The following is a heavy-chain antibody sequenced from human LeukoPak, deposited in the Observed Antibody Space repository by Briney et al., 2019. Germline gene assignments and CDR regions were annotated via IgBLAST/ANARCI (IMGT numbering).Heavy chain of an antibody. D-gene: IGHD3-22*01. J-gene: IGHJ4*02. Sequence: PGGSLRLSCAASGFTFSSYSMNWVRQAPGKGLEWVSSISSSSSYIYYADSVKGRFTISRDNAKNSLYLQMYSLRAEDTAVYYCASADLYYYDSSGYVLDYWGQGTLVTVSS. CDR1: GFTFSSYS. CDR2: ISSSSSYI. CDR3: ASADLYYYDSSGYVLDY. V-gene: IGHV3-21*01.